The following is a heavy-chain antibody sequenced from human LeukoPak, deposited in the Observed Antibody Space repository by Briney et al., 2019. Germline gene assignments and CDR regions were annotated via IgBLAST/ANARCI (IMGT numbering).Heavy chain of an antibody. D-gene: IGHD3-10*01. CDR1: GFTFSSYS. Sequence: GGPLRLSCAASGFTFSSYSMNWVRQAPGKWLEWISYITSRSTTIYYADSVKGRFTISRENAKNSLYLQMNSLRAEDKAVYYCARDGVGRTFDPWGQGKLVTVSS. V-gene: IGHV3-48*01. J-gene: IGHJ5*02. CDR2: ITSRSTTI. CDR3: ARDGVGRTFDP.